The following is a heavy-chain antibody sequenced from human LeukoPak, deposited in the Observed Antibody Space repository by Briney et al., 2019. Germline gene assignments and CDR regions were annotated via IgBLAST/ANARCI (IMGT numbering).Heavy chain of an antibody. CDR1: GFNFSGSA. V-gene: IGHV3-73*01. CDR2: SAQKDKGYAT. D-gene: IGHD1-26*01. CDR3: TRDSGTYNWFDP. J-gene: IGHJ5*02. Sequence: LGGSLTLSCAASGFNFSGSAIHWVRQFSGKGLKWVAQSAQKDKGYATATASAASVQDRFTISRDDSINTAYLQMKSLKTEDTALYYCTRDSGTYNWFDPWGQGTLVSASS.